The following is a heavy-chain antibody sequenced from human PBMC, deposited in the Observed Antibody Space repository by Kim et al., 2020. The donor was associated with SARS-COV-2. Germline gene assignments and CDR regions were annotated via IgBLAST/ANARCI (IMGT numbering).Heavy chain of an antibody. V-gene: IGHV4-59*01. CDR2: IYYSGST. D-gene: IGHD6-13*01. Sequence: SETLSLTCTVSGDSINSYYCSWIRQLPGKGLEWIGYIYYSGSTNYNPSLKSRATISVDTSKNQFSLELTSVTDADTAVYYCARSEGRGSWHQFDYWGQGTLAT. J-gene: IGHJ4*02. CDR3: ARSEGRGSWHQFDY. CDR1: GDSINSYY.